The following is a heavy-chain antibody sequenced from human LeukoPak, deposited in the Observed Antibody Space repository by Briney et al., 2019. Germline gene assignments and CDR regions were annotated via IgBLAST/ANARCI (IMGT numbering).Heavy chain of an antibody. CDR3: ARDLGVTMVRGVIIPVHRGRKFDP. CDR1: GYSISSGYY. Sequence: SETLSLTCTVSGYSISSGYYWGWIRQPPGKGLEWIGSIYHSGSTYYNPSLKSRVTISVDTSKNQFSLKLSSVTAADTAVYYCARDLGVTMVRGVIIPVHRGRKFDPWGQGTLVTVSS. J-gene: IGHJ5*02. D-gene: IGHD3-10*01. CDR2: IYHSGST. V-gene: IGHV4-38-2*02.